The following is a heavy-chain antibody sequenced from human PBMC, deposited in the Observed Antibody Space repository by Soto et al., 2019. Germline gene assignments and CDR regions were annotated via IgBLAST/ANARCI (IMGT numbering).Heavy chain of an antibody. Sequence: SETLSLTCTVSGGSVSSYYWSWIRQPPGKGLEWIGYIYYSGSTNYNPSLKSRVTISVDTSKNQFSLKLSSVTAADTAVYYCARAYYYYMDVWGKGTTVTVSS. V-gene: IGHV4-59*02. J-gene: IGHJ6*03. CDR2: IYYSGST. CDR1: GGSVSSYY. CDR3: ARAYYYYMDV.